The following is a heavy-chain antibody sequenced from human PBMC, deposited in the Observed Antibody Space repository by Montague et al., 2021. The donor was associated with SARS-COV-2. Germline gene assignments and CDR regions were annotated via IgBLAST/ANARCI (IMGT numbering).Heavy chain of an antibody. Sequence: SETLSLTCTVSGGSISSYYWSWIRQPPGKGLEWIGYIYYSGSTNYNPSLKSRVTISVDTSKNQFSLKLSSVAAADTAVYYCARDSRTDFDWLFPDSGSYYYYMDVWGKGTTVTVSS. CDR1: GGSISSYY. J-gene: IGHJ6*03. CDR3: ARDSRTDFDWLFPDSGSYYYYMDV. D-gene: IGHD3-9*01. V-gene: IGHV4-59*01. CDR2: IYYSGST.